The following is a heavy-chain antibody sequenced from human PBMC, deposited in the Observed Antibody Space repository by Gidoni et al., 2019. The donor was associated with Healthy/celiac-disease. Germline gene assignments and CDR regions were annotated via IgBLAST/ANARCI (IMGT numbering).Heavy chain of an antibody. Sequence: QVQLVESGGGVVQPGRSLRLSCAASGFTFSSYAMHWVRQAPGKGLEWVAVISYDGSNKYYADSVKGRFTISRDNSKNTLYLQMNSLRAEDTAVYYCAREGDSYGSLDYWGQGTLVTVSS. V-gene: IGHV3-30-3*01. D-gene: IGHD5-18*01. CDR3: AREGDSYGSLDY. CDR1: GFTFSSYA. CDR2: ISYDGSNK. J-gene: IGHJ4*02.